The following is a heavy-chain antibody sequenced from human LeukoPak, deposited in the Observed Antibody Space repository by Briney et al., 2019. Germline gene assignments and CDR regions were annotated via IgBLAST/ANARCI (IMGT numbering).Heavy chain of an antibody. CDR1: GFTFSSYE. Sequence: GGSLRLSCAASGFTFSSYEMNWVRQAPGKGLEWVSYISSSGSTIYYAESVKGRFTISRDNAKNSLYLQMNSLRAEDTAVYYCARAPYYDSSGYLDYWGQGTLVTVSS. D-gene: IGHD3-22*01. CDR3: ARAPYYDSSGYLDY. J-gene: IGHJ4*02. CDR2: ISSSGSTI. V-gene: IGHV3-48*03.